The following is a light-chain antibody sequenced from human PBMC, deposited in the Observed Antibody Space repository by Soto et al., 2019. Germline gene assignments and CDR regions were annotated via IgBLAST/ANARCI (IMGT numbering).Light chain of an antibody. J-gene: IGKJ4*01. Sequence: EIVLTQSPATLSLSPGERATLTCRASQSVSSNLAWYQQKPCQAPRLLVLRTARRASDFPARFSGSGFGTEFNLTISCLQSEDFGVYYCHQYNNWPRATFGGGTKVDIK. CDR2: RTA. CDR3: HQYNNWPRAT. V-gene: IGKV3-15*01. CDR1: QSVSSN.